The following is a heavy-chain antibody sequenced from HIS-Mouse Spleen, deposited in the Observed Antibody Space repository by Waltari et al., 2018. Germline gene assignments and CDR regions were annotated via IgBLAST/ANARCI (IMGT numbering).Heavy chain of an antibody. Sequence: QLQLQESGPGLVKPSETLSLTCTVSGGSISSSSYYWGGLRQPPGKGLGWIGSIYYSGSTYYNPSLKSRVTISVDTSKNQFSLKLSSVTAADTAVYYCAREIPYSSSWYDWYFDLWGRGTLVTVSS. J-gene: IGHJ2*01. CDR1: GGSISSSSYY. CDR3: AREIPYSSSWYDWYFDL. D-gene: IGHD6-13*01. V-gene: IGHV4-39*07. CDR2: IYYSGST.